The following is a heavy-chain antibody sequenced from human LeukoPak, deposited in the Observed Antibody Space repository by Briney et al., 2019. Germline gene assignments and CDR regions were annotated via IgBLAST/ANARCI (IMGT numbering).Heavy chain of an antibody. V-gene: IGHV1-69*05. CDR2: IIPIFGTA. CDR3: ARSVRGYEFSGDY. CDR1: GGTFSSYA. D-gene: IGHD5-18*01. Sequence: SAKVSCKASGGTFSSYAISWVRQAPGQGLEWMGRIIPIFGTANYAQKFQGRVTITTDESTSTAYMELSSLRSEDTAVYYCARSVRGYEFSGDYWGQGTLVTVSS. J-gene: IGHJ4*02.